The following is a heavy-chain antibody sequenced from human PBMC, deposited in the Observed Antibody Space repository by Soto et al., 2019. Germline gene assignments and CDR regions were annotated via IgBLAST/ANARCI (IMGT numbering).Heavy chain of an antibody. D-gene: IGHD2-21*02. J-gene: IGHJ4*02. Sequence: PVGSLRLSCAASGFNVNSDYMNWVRQTPGKGPEWVASIYSGETTYYADSVRGRFTISSDKSKNTLYFQLSSLRIEDTAVYYCTRDGRGLGRLSLFEYWGQGVLVTVSS. CDR2: IYSGETT. V-gene: IGHV3-53*01. CDR3: TRDGRGLGRLSLFEY. CDR1: GFNVNSDY.